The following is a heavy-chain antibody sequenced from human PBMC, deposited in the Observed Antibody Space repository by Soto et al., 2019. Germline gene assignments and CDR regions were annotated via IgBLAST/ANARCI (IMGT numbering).Heavy chain of an antibody. CDR3: ARTQCSSTRCYVGSWDY. CDR1: GYTFTGYY. D-gene: IGHD2-2*01. Sequence: ASVKVSCKASGYTFTGYYMHWVRQAPGQGLEWMGWIDPNSGGTNYAQKFQGWVTMTRDTSISTGYMGLSRLRSDDTAVYYCARTQCSSTRCYVGSWDYWGQGTLVTVSS. J-gene: IGHJ4*02. V-gene: IGHV1-2*04. CDR2: IDPNSGGT.